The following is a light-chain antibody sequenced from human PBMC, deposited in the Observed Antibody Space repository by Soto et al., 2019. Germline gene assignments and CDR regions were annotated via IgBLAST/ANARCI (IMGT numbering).Light chain of an antibody. J-gene: IGKJ4*01. CDR2: GAS. CDR3: QQDNNWPRALT. V-gene: IGKV3-15*01. CDR1: QSVSSN. Sequence: EIAMTQSPATLSVSPGERATFSCRASQSVSSNLAWYQQKPGQAPRLLIYGASTRATGIPARFSGSGSGTEFTLTISSLQSEDFAVYYCQQDNNWPRALTFGGGTKVEIK.